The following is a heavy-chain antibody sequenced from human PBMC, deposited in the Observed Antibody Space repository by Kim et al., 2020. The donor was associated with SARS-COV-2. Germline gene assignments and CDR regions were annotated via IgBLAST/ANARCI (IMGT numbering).Heavy chain of an antibody. D-gene: IGHD3-22*01. J-gene: IGHJ4*02. CDR3: AKHDSSGVDY. V-gene: IGHV3-23*01. CDR2: ST. Sequence: STYYADPVKGRFTISRDNSKNTLYLQMNSLRAEDTAVYYCAKHDSSGVDYWGQGTLVTVSS.